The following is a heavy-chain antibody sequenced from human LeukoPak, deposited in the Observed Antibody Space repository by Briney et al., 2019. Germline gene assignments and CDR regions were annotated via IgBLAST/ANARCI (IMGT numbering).Heavy chain of an antibody. Sequence: PGGSLRLSCAASGFTFSSYDMNWVRQAPGKGLEWVSYISSSGSTIYYAGSVEGRFTISRDNAKNSLYLQMNSLRAEDTAVYYCASGQDYSFDYWGQGTLVTVSS. CDR1: GFTFSSYD. D-gene: IGHD3-10*01. CDR2: ISSSGSTI. V-gene: IGHV3-48*03. CDR3: ASGQDYSFDY. J-gene: IGHJ4*02.